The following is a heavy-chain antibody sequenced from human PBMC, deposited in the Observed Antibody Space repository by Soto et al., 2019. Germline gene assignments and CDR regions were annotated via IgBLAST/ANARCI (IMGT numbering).Heavy chain of an antibody. J-gene: IGHJ6*03. CDR3: AKDGNQRNLYYYYYMDV. D-gene: IGHD1-1*01. CDR2: ISYDGSNK. Sequence: QVQLVESGGGVVQPGRSLRLSCAASGFTFSSYGMHWVRQAPGKGLEWGAVISYDGSNKYYADSVKGRFTISRDNSKNTLYLQMNSLRAEDTAVYYCAKDGNQRNLYYYYYMDVWDKGTTVTVSS. CDR1: GFTFSSYG. V-gene: IGHV3-30*18.